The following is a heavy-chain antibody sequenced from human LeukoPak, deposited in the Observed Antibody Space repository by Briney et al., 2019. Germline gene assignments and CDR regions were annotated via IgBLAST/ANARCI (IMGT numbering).Heavy chain of an antibody. D-gene: IGHD4-23*01. Sequence: PGGSLRLSCAASGFTFSSYAMHWVRQAPGKGLEWVAVISYDGSNKYYADSVKGRFTISRDKSKNTLYLQMNSLRAEDTAVYYCARFTNSRSVDYWGQGTLATVSS. V-gene: IGHV3-30*01. J-gene: IGHJ4*02. CDR2: ISYDGSNK. CDR3: ARFTNSRSVDY. CDR1: GFTFSSYA.